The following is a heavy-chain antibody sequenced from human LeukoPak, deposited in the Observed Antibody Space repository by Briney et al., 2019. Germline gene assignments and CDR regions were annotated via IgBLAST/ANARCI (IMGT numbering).Heavy chain of an antibody. CDR3: VRRPLNSDYDY. Sequence: GGSLRLSCAASGFTFSSYAMSWVRQAPGKGLEWVSAISGSGGSTYYADSVKGRFTISRDNSKNTLCLQMNSLRAEDTAVYYCVRRPLNSDYDYWGQGTLVTVSS. J-gene: IGHJ4*02. CDR2: ISGSGGST. CDR1: GFTFSSYA. D-gene: IGHD5-12*01. V-gene: IGHV3-23*01.